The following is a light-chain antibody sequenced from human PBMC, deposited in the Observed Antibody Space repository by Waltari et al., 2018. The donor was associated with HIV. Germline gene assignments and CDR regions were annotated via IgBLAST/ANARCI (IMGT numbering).Light chain of an antibody. CDR3: QQYNNWIT. CDR1: QRVSSN. J-gene: IGKJ5*01. Sequence: EIVMTQSPVTLSVSPGERATLSCRASQRVSSNLAWYQQKPGQAPRLLIYGASTRATGIPARFSGSGSGTEFTLTISSLQSEDFAVYYCQQYNNWITFGQGTRLEIK. V-gene: IGKV3-15*01. CDR2: GAS.